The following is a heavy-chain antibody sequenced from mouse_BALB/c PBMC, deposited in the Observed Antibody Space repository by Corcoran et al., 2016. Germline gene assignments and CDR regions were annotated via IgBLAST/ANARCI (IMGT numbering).Heavy chain of an antibody. V-gene: IGHV8-12*01. CDR3: ARRNGNYDYAMDY. CDR2: IWWDDEK. CDR1: GFSLRTSGMG. D-gene: IGHD2-1*01. J-gene: IGHJ4*01. Sequence: QVTLKESGPGILKPSQTLSLKCSFSGFSLRTSGMGVGWIRQPSGKGLEWPAHIWWDDEKHYNPSLKSQLTISKDISRNQVFLKITSVDTADSATYYCARRNGNYDYAMDYCGQGTSVTVSS.